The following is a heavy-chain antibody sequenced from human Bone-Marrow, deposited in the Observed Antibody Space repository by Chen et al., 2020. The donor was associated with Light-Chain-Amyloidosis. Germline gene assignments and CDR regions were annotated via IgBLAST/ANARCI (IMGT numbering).Heavy chain of an antibody. D-gene: IGHD2-15*01. Sequence: QLQLQESGPGLGEPSETLSLTCTVSGASISNYYWSWIRQPAGKGLEWIGRIYTSGSTSYNPSLKSRVTISVDTSKNQFALKLSSVTAADTAVYYCARDRLARAGYCSGGSCYGRPSYYMDVWGKGTTVTVSS. CDR3: ARDRLARAGYCSGGSCYGRPSYYMDV. CDR2: IYTSGST. V-gene: IGHV4-4*07. J-gene: IGHJ6*03. CDR1: GASISNYY.